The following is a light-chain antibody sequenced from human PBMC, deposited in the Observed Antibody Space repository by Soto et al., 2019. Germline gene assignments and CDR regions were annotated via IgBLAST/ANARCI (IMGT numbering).Light chain of an antibody. Sequence: DIQLTQSPSFLSASVGDRVTITCRASQGISSYLACYQQKPGKAPKLLIYAASTLQSRVPSRFSGSGSGTEFTLTISSLQPEDFATYYCQQLNSYPITFGQGTRLEIK. V-gene: IGKV1-9*01. CDR3: QQLNSYPIT. J-gene: IGKJ5*01. CDR2: AAS. CDR1: QGISSY.